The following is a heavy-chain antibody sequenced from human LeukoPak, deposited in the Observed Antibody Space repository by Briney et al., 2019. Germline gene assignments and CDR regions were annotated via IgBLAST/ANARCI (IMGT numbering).Heavy chain of an antibody. CDR3: AREHSGYDS. J-gene: IGHJ5*02. V-gene: IGHV1-46*01. D-gene: IGHD5-12*01. CDR1: EYTFTNYY. Sequence: GASVKVSCKASEYTFTNYYMHWVRQAPGQGLEWMGIINPSGGSTNYAQKFQGRVTMTRDTSTSTVYMELSSLRSEDTAVYYCAREHSGYDSWGQGTLLTVSS. CDR2: INPSGGST.